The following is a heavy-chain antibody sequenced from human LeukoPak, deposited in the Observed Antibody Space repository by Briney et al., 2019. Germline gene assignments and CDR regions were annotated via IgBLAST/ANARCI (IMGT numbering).Heavy chain of an antibody. CDR3: ARGLTHSGTYIGPDAFDI. V-gene: IGHV1-8*03. CDR2: MNPNSGNT. CDR1: GYTFTSYD. J-gene: IGHJ3*02. Sequence: ASVKVSCKASGYTFTSYDINRVRQATGQGLEWMGWMNPNSGNTGYAQKFQGRVTITRNTSISTAYMELSSLRSEDTAVYYCARGLTHSGTYIGPDAFDIWGQGTMVSVSS. D-gene: IGHD1-26*01.